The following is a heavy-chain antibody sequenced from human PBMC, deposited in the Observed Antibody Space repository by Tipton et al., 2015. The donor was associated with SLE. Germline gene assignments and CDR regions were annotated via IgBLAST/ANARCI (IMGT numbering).Heavy chain of an antibody. Sequence: TLSLTCTVSGGSISSGSYYWSWIRQPAGKGLEWIGYIYTSGSTNYNPSLKSRVTISVDTSKNQFSLKLSSVTAADTAVYYCAREGQWLVKGYFQHWGQGTLVTVSS. CDR2: IYTSGST. CDR3: AREGQWLVKGYFQH. D-gene: IGHD6-19*01. V-gene: IGHV4-61*09. J-gene: IGHJ1*01. CDR1: GGSISSGSYY.